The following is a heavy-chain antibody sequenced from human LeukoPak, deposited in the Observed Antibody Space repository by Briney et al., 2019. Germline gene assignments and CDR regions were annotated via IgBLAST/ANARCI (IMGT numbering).Heavy chain of an antibody. CDR2: IYYSGST. J-gene: IGHJ5*02. CDR3: ARTYDNWFDP. V-gene: IGHV4-34*01. D-gene: IGHD4-17*01. CDR1: GGSFSGYY. Sequence: SETLSLTCAVYGGSFSGYYWSWIRQPPGKGLEWIGSIYYSGSTYYNPSLKSRVTISVDTSKNQFSLKLSSVTAADTAVYYCARTYDNWFDPWGQGTLVTVSS.